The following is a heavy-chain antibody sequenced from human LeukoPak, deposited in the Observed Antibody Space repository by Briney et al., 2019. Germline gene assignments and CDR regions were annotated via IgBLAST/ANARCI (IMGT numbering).Heavy chain of an antibody. D-gene: IGHD6-6*01. Sequence: GGSLRLSCAASGFTFSSYSMNWVRQAPGKGLEWVSSISSSSSYIYYADSVKGRFIISRDNAKNSLYLQMNSLRAEDTAVYYCARRRSSSSYYFDYWGQGTLVTVSS. V-gene: IGHV3-21*01. CDR3: ARRRSSSSYYFDY. CDR1: GFTFSSYS. J-gene: IGHJ4*02. CDR2: ISSSSSYI.